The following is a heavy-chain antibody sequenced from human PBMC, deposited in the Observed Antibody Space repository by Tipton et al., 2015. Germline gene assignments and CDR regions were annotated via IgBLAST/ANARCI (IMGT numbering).Heavy chain of an antibody. V-gene: IGHV3-23*01. Sequence: SLRLSCAASGFTFSSYAMTWVRQAPGKGLEWVSGISGSGDTTSYADSVKGRFTISRDKSKNTLYLQMNSLRAEDTAVYYCAKDWFIETWGQGTLVTVSS. J-gene: IGHJ5*02. CDR1: GFTFSSYA. CDR3: AKDWFIET. D-gene: IGHD3-10*01. CDR2: ISGSGDTT.